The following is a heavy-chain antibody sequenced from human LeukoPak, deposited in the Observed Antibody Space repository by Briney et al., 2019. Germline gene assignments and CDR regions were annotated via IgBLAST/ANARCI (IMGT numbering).Heavy chain of an antibody. D-gene: IGHD5-12*01. CDR2: IKQDGSEK. CDR1: GFTFSSYW. CDR3: ARDRGGYNGYDGFDY. J-gene: IGHJ4*02. V-gene: IGHV3-7*01. Sequence: GGSLRLSCAASGFTFSSYWMNWVRQAPGKGLEWVANIKQDGSEKYYVDSVKGRFTISRDNAKNSLYLQMNSLRAEDTAVYYCARDRGGYNGYDGFDYWGQGTLLTVSS.